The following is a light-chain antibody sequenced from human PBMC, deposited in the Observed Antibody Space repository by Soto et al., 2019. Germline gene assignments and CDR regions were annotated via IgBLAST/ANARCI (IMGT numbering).Light chain of an antibody. J-gene: IGLJ2*01. Sequence: QSVLTQPPSASGTPGQRVTISCSGSSSNIGKNTVNWYQQLTGTAPQLLIYRNNQRPSGVPDRFSCSKSGTSASLTISGLQSDDDADYYCAAWDDGLIGSVAFGGGTKLTVL. CDR3: AAWDDGLIGSVA. CDR2: RNN. V-gene: IGLV1-44*01. CDR1: SSNIGKNT.